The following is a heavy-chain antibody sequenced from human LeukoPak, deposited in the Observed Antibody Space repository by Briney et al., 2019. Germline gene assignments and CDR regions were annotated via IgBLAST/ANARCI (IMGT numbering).Heavy chain of an antibody. Sequence: GALRLSCAASGFTLSTYAMSWVRQTPGKGLEWVAATSSSDAGTYHADSVRGRFTISRDNSKNTLYLQMNSLRAEDTAVYYCARDRGDITVAGTDFYMDVWGKGTTVTVSS. CDR3: ARDRGDITVAGTDFYMDV. CDR1: GFTLSTYA. J-gene: IGHJ6*03. V-gene: IGHV3-23*01. D-gene: IGHD6-19*01. CDR2: TSSSDAGT.